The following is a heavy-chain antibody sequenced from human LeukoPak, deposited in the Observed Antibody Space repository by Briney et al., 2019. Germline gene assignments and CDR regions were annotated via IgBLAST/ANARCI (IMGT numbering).Heavy chain of an antibody. V-gene: IGHV1-18*01. J-gene: IGHJ4*02. Sequence: GASVKVSCKASGYTFTSYGISWVRQAPGQGVEWMGWIGPYNGNTNYAQNLQGRVTMTTDTPTSTAYMELGSLGSDDTAVYYCARDQDSLVRGVIGYWGQGTLVTVSS. CDR3: ARDQDSLVRGVIGY. CDR2: IGPYNGNT. D-gene: IGHD3-10*01. CDR1: GYTFTSYG.